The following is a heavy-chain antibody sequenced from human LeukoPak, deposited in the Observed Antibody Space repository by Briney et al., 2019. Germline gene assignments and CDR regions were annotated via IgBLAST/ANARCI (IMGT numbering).Heavy chain of an antibody. D-gene: IGHD2-21*02. CDR3: ARGYCGGDCYSKD. Sequence: ASVKVSCKASGYTFTGYYMHWVRQAPGQGLEWMGWINPNSGGANYAQKFQGRVTMTRDTSISTAYMELSRLRSDDTAVYYCARGYCGGDCYSKDWGQGTLVTVSS. CDR1: GYTFTGYY. CDR2: INPNSGGA. J-gene: IGHJ4*02. V-gene: IGHV1-2*02.